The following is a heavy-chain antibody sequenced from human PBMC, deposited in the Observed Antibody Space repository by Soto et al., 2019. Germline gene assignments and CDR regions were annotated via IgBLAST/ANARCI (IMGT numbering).Heavy chain of an antibody. CDR2: ITWNSATI. Sequence: GGSLRLSCATSGFTFEDYGMHWCRQGPGKGLEWVSGITWNSATIGYAASVKGRFTISRDNAKNSLYLQMSSLTTEDTAVYYCAKDRWARDSIDVWGQGTTVTVSS. J-gene: IGHJ6*02. CDR3: AKDRWARDSIDV. V-gene: IGHV3-9*01. CDR1: GFTFEDYG.